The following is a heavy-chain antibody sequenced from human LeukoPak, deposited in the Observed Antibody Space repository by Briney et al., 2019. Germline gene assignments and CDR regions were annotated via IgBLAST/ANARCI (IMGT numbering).Heavy chain of an antibody. J-gene: IGHJ3*02. CDR2: ISWNSGGR. Sequence: GGCLRLSCVASGFTFVDYAMHGVRQAPGKGLGWVSGISWNSGGRGYADSVKGRFTISRDNAKNSLYLRMSSLRAEDMALYYCAKDQAPTIGNPDFDAFDIWGQGTMVTVSS. D-gene: IGHD1-14*01. V-gene: IGHV3-9*03. CDR1: GFTFVDYA. CDR3: AKDQAPTIGNPDFDAFDI.